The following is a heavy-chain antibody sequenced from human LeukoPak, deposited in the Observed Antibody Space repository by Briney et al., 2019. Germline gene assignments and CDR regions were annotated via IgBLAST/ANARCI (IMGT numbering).Heavy chain of an antibody. CDR2: ISVSSRNVI. Sequence: GGSLRLSCAASGFTFSSYSMNWVRQAPGKGLEWLSYISVSSRNVIDYADYVKGRFTISRDDDKNSLYLQMNSLRAEDTAVYFCARDFGPRLYAFDVWGQGTMITVSS. CDR3: ARDFGPRLYAFDV. J-gene: IGHJ3*01. V-gene: IGHV3-48*04. CDR1: GFTFSSYS. D-gene: IGHD3-16*01.